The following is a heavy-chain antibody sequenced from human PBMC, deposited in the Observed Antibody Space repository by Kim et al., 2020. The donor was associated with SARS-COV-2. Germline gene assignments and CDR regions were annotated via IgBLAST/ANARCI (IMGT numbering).Heavy chain of an antibody. V-gene: IGHV4-31*03. CDR1: GGSISSGGYY. CDR3: ARDRMPTYYYGSGSPYFDY. Sequence: SETLSLTCTVSGGSISSGGYYWSWIRQHPGKGLEWIGYIYYSGSTYYNPSLKSRVTISVDTSKNQFSLKLSSVTAADTAVYYCARDRMPTYYYGSGSPYFDYWGQGTLVTVSS. CDR2: IYYSGST. D-gene: IGHD3-10*01. J-gene: IGHJ4*02.